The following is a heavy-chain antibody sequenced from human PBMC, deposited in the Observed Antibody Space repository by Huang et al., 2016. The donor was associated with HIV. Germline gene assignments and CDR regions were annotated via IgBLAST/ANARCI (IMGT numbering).Heavy chain of an antibody. V-gene: IGHV5-51*03. Sequence: EVQLVQSGAEVKKPGESLKISCKTAGYSFTSYWINWVRQMPGKGLEWIGFIYPGDAEARYGPSFQGHVTMSADKSITTVYLQWSSLKASDTAIYYCVRDGLAGFEHWGQGTLVTVSS. J-gene: IGHJ4*02. CDR2: IYPGDAEA. CDR1: GYSFTSYW. D-gene: IGHD4-17*01. CDR3: VRDGLAGFEH.